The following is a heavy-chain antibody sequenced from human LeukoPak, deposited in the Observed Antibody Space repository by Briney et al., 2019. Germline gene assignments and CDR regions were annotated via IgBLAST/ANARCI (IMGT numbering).Heavy chain of an antibody. Sequence: SQTLSLTCTVSGGSISSGGYYWSWIRQHPGKGLEWIGYIYYSGSTYYNPSLMSRVTISVDTSKNQFSLKLSSVTAADTAVYYCARDPRGGFDPWGQGTLVTVSS. V-gene: IGHV4-31*03. J-gene: IGHJ5*02. CDR3: ARDPRGGFDP. CDR2: IYYSGST. CDR1: GGSISSGGYY.